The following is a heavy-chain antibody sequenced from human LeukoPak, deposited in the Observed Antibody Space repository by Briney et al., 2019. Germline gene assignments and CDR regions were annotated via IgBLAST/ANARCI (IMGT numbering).Heavy chain of an antibody. CDR1: AGSISSSTYP. CDR2: IYYSGST. CDR3: ARRILPGYFDY. J-gene: IGHJ4*02. D-gene: IGHD2-15*01. V-gene: IGHV4-39*01. Sequence: SETLSLTCTVSAGSISSSTYPWGWIRQPPGKGLEWIGSIYYSGSTYCNPSLKSRVTISVDTSKNQFSLKLSSVTAADTAVYYCARRILPGYFDYWGQGTLVTVSS.